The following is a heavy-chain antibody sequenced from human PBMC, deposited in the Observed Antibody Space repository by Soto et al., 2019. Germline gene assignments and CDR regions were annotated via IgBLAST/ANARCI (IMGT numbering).Heavy chain of an antibody. D-gene: IGHD3-3*01. J-gene: IGHJ6*03. CDR2: IWYDGSNK. CDR1: GFTFSSYG. V-gene: IGHV3-33*01. CDR3: ARGQIITIFGVAHGAGYMDV. Sequence: GGSLRLSCAASGFTFSSYGMHWVRQAPGKGLEWVAVIWYDGSNKYYADSVKGRFTISRDNSKNTLYRQMNSLRAEDTVVYYCARGQIITIFGVAHGAGYMDVWGKGTTVTVSS.